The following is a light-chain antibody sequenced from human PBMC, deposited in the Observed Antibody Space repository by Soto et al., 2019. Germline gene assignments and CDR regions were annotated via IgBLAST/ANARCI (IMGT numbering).Light chain of an antibody. V-gene: IGKV3-20*01. CDR2: GAS. Sequence: DILLTQSPGTLSLSPGERATLSCRASQSVSSNYLAWYQQKPGQAPRLLIYGASSRATGIPDRFSGSGSGTDFTLTISRLEPEDFAVYYCQRYGTSPLAFGGGTKVEIK. CDR3: QRYGTSPLA. J-gene: IGKJ4*01. CDR1: QSVSSNY.